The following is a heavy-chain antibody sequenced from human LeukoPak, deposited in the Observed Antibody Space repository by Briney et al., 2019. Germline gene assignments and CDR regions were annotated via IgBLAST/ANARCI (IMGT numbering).Heavy chain of an antibody. CDR3: ARNRGWYATDV. V-gene: IGHV4-61*01. CDR1: GGSVRSDISH. CDR2: VHYSGSA. J-gene: IGHJ6*02. Sequence: SEPLSLTCSVSGGSVRSDISHWSWIRQPPGKGLEWIGYVHYSGSANYNPSLESRVTMSLDKPKNQFSLELTSVTAADTAVYYCARNRGWYATDVWGQGAAVTVSS. D-gene: IGHD6-19*01.